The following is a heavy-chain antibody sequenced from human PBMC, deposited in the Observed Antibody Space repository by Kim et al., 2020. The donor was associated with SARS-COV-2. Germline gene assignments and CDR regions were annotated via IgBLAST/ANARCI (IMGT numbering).Heavy chain of an antibody. CDR1: GYSFTSYW. J-gene: IGHJ3*02. D-gene: IGHD2-2*01. CDR2: IYPGDSDT. Sequence: GESLKISCKGSGYSFTSYWIGWVRQMPGKGLEWMGIIYPGDSDTRYSPSFQGQVTISADKSISTAYLQWSSLKASDTAMYYCAILDIVVVPAVQPLSAFDIWGQGTMVTVSS. CDR3: AILDIVVVPAVQPLSAFDI. V-gene: IGHV5-51*01.